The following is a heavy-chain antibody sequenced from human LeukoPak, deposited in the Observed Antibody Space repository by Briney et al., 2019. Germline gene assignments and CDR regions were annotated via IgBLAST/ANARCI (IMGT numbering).Heavy chain of an antibody. CDR2: ISSSGSTT. V-gene: IGHV3-48*04. D-gene: IGHD1-14*01. CDR1: GFTFSSYW. Sequence: GGSLRLSCAASGFTFSSYWMNWVRQAPGKGLEWVSYISSSGSTTYYADSTKGRFTISRDNAKNSLYLQMNSLRAEDTAVYYCARSPAGANYYLDVWGKGTTVTISS. J-gene: IGHJ6*03. CDR3: ARSPAGANYYLDV.